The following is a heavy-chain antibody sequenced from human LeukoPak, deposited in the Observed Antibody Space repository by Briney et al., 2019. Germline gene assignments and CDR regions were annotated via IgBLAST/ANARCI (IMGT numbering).Heavy chain of an antibody. CDR3: ARTGSSSWYLGGWFDP. CDR1: GFTFSSYS. V-gene: IGHV3-21*01. CDR2: ISSSSSYI. Sequence: GGSLRLPCAASGFTFSSYSMNWVRQAPGKGLEWVSSISSSSSYIYYADSVKGRFTISRDNAKNSLYLQMNSLRAEDTAVYYCARTGSSSWYLGGWFDPWGQGTLVTVSS. D-gene: IGHD6-13*01. J-gene: IGHJ5*02.